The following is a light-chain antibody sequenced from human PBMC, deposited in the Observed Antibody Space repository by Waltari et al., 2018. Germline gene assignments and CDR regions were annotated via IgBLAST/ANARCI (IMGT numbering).Light chain of an antibody. CDR3: AAWDDSLSGRV. J-gene: IGLJ3*02. Sequence: QSVLTQPPSASGTPGQRVTISCSGSRSNIGSNYVYWYQQLPGTAPKLLIYRNNPRPSGVPDRFSGSKSGTSASLAISGLRSEDEADYYWAAWDDSLSGRVFGGGTKVTVL. CDR1: RSNIGSNY. V-gene: IGLV1-47*01. CDR2: RNN.